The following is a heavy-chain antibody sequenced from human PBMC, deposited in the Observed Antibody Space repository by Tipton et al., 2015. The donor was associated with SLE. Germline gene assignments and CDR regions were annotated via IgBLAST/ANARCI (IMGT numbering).Heavy chain of an antibody. V-gene: IGHV4-59*12. CDR3: ARNTWYFDL. CDR2: IYYSGST. Sequence: TLSLTCTVSGGSISSYYWSWIRQPPGKGLEWIGYIYYSGSTNYNPSLKSRVTISVDTSKNQFSLKLSSVTAADTAVYYCARNTWYFDLWGRGTLVTVSS. J-gene: IGHJ2*01. CDR1: GGSISSYY.